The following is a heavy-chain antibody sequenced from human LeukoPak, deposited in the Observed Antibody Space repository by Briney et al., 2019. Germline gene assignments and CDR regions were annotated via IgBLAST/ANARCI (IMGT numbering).Heavy chain of an antibody. Sequence: PGGSLRLSCAASGFTFSSYAMSWVRPAPGKGLEWVGFIRSKAYGGTTEYAASVKGRFTISRDDSKSIAYLQMNSLKTEDTAVYYCTRSTPYYYDSSGYYQNFVYWGQGTLVTVSS. CDR1: GFTFSSYA. J-gene: IGHJ4*02. CDR3: TRSTPYYYDSSGYYQNFVY. CDR2: IRSKAYGGTT. D-gene: IGHD3-22*01. V-gene: IGHV3-49*04.